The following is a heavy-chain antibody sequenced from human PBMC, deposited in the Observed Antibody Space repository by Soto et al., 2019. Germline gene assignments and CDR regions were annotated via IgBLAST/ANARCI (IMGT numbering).Heavy chain of an antibody. D-gene: IGHD3-10*01. Sequence: PSETLSLTCTVSGGSISSSSYYWGWIRQPPGKGLEWIGSIFYSGSTYYNPSLKSRVTISVDTSKNQFSLKLSSVTAADTAVYYCARAGAVLWFGELLSHSFDYWGQGTLVTVSS. J-gene: IGHJ4*02. V-gene: IGHV4-39*07. CDR3: ARAGAVLWFGELLSHSFDY. CDR2: IFYSGST. CDR1: GGSISSSSYY.